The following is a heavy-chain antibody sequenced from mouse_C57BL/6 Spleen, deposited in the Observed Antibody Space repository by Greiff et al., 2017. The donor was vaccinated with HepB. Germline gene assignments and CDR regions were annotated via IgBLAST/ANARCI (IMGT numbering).Heavy chain of an antibody. D-gene: IGHD6-1*01. V-gene: IGHV1-42*01. CDR2: INPSTGGT. J-gene: IGHJ4*01. CDR3: ARRAAQPAMDY. Sequence: VQLQQSGPELVKPGASVKISCKASGYSFTGYYMNWVKQSPEKSLEWIGEINPSTGGTTYNQKFKAKATLTVDKSSSTAYMQLKSLTSEDSAVYYCARRAAQPAMDYWDLGTSVTVSS. CDR1: GYSFTGYY.